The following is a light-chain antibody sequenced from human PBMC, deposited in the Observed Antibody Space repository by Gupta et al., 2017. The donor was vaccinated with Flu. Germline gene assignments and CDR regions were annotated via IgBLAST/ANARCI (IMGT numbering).Light chain of an antibody. V-gene: IGLV2-11*01. CDR2: DVS. J-gene: IGLJ3*02. CDR3: CSYAGSYKNWV. Sequence: QSALTQPRSVSGSPGQSVTISCTGTSSHVGGYNYVSWYQQHPGKAPKLMIYDVSKRPSGVPDRFSGSKSGNTASLTISGLQAEDEADYYCCSYAGSYKNWVFGGGTKLTVL. CDR1: SSHVGGYNY.